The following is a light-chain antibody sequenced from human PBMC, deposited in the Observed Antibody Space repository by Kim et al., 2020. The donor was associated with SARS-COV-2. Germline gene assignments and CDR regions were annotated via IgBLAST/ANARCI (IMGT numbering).Light chain of an antibody. V-gene: IGLV3-21*04. Sequence: VAVAPGKTARITCGGNNIGSKSVRWYQQEPGQAPVLVIYYDSGRPSGIPERFSGSNSGNTATLTISRVEAGDEADYYCQVCDSGVVFGGGTKLTVL. CDR3: QVCDSGVV. J-gene: IGLJ2*01. CDR2: YDS. CDR1: NIGSKS.